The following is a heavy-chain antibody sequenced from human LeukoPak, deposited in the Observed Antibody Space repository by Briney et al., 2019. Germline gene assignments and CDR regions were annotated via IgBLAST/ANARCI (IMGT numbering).Heavy chain of an antibody. CDR1: GFTFSSYA. Sequence: PGRSLRLSCAASGFTFSSYAMHWVRQAPGKGLEWVAAISYDGSNKYYADSVKGRFTISRDNSKNTLYLQMNSLRAEDTAVYYCARDRLLLRNLADYWGQGTPVTVSS. V-gene: IGHV3-30*01. J-gene: IGHJ4*02. CDR3: ARDRLLLRNLADY. D-gene: IGHD3-22*01. CDR2: ISYDGSNK.